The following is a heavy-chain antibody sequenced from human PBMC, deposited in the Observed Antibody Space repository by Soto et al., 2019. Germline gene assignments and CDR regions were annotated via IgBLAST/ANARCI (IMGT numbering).Heavy chain of an antibody. CDR3: ARHSKSRAARFWFDP. D-gene: IGHD6-13*01. CDR2: IYYSGST. CDR1: DGSISSSSYY. J-gene: IGHJ5*02. Sequence: QLQLQESGPGLVKPSETLSLTCTVSDGSISSSSYYWGWVRQPPGKGLEWIGSIYYSGSTYYNPSLKSRVTISLDTSKNQFSLKLSSVTAADTAVYYCARHSKSRAARFWFDPWGQGTLVTVSS. V-gene: IGHV4-39*01.